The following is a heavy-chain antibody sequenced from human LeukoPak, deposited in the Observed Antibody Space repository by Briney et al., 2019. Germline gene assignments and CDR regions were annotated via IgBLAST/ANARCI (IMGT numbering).Heavy chain of an antibody. D-gene: IGHD5-12*01. J-gene: IGHJ4*02. CDR3: AAETSGNIVATANLDY. CDR1: GFTFTSSA. V-gene: IGHV1-58*01. Sequence: SVKVSCKASGFTFTSSAVQWVRQARGQRLEWIGWIVVGSGNTNYAQKFQERVTITRDMSTSTAYMELSSLRSEDTAVYYCAAETSGNIVATANLDYWGQGTLVTVSS. CDR2: IVVGSGNT.